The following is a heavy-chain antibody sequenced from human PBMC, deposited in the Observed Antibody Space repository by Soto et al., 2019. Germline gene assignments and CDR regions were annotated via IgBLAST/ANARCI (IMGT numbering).Heavy chain of an antibody. CDR1: GYSFTSYW. CDR3: ARHRGSLDWFDP. D-gene: IGHD3-10*01. Sequence: GESLKISCKGSGYSFTSYWISWVRQMPGKGLEWMGRIDPSDSYTNYSPSFQGHVTISADKSISTTYLQWSSLKASDTAMYYCARHRGSLDWFDPWGQGTLVTVSS. V-gene: IGHV5-10-1*01. J-gene: IGHJ5*02. CDR2: IDPSDSYT.